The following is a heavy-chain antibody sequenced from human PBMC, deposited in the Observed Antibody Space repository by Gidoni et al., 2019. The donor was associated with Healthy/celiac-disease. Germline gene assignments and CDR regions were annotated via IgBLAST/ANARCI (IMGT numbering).Heavy chain of an antibody. J-gene: IGHJ5*02. V-gene: IGHV1-18*01. CDR1: GYTFTSYG. D-gene: IGHD3-10*01. Sequence: QVQLVQSGAEVKKPGASVKVSCRASGYTFTSYGISWVRQAPGQGLEWVGWISAYKGNKNYAQKLQGRVTMTTDTSTSTAYMELRSLRSDDTAVYYCARERVRSGDSNWFDPWGQGTLVTVSS. CDR2: ISAYKGNK. CDR3: ARERVRSGDSNWFDP.